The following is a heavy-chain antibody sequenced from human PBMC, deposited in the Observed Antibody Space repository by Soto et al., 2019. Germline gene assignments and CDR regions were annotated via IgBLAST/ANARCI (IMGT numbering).Heavy chain of an antibody. CDR3: ARDLAVGLVDY. D-gene: IGHD6-19*01. J-gene: IGHJ4*02. CDR1: GYTFNSYG. Sequence: ASVKVSCKASGYTFNSYGIGWVRQAPGQGLEWMGWISAYNGNTKYAQKLQGRVTMTTDTSTSTAYMEVRSLRSDDTAVYYCARDLAVGLVDYWGQGTLVTVSS. CDR2: ISAYNGNT. V-gene: IGHV1-18*01.